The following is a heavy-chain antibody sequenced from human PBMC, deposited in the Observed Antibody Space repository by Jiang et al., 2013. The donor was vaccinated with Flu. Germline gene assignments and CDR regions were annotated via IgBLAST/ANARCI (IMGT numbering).Heavy chain of an antibody. J-gene: IGHJ4*02. Sequence: LLKPSETLSLTCAVSDGSLSANSWSWIRQPPGKGLEWIGDIHLGGSTNYNPSLESRVSIFVDTSKNHFSLKLTSVAAADTALYYCARNNSGHFDSWGQGTL. V-gene: IGHV4-34*01. CDR2: IHLGGST. D-gene: IGHD1/OR15-1a*01. CDR1: DGSLSANS. CDR3: ARNNSGHFDS.